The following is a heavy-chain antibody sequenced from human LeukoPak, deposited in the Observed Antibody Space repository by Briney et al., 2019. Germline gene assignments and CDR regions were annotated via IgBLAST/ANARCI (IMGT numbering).Heavy chain of an antibody. CDR3: AKALLAYCGGDCYSYFQH. CDR1: GFTFSDYY. V-gene: IGHV3-11*01. J-gene: IGHJ1*01. CDR2: ISSSGSTI. Sequence: NPGGSLRLSCAASGFTFSDYYMSWIRQAPGKGLEWVSYISSSGSTIYYADSVKGRFTISRDNAKNSLYLQMNSLRAEDTAVYYCAKALLAYCGGDCYSYFQHWGQGTLVTVSS. D-gene: IGHD2-21*01.